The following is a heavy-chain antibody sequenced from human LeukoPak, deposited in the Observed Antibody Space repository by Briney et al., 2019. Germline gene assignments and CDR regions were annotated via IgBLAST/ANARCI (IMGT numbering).Heavy chain of an antibody. J-gene: IGHJ4*02. CDR3: TTGKIYCSTTSCSDDY. V-gene: IGHV1-24*01. D-gene: IGHD2-2*01. CDR1: GDTLTALS. Sequence: ASVKVSCMVSGDTLTALSMHWVRQAPGKGLEWMGGFHPEDGETIYAEKFQGRVTMTEDTSTDTAYMELSSLRSDDTAVYYCTTGKIYCSTTSCSDDYWGQGTLVTVSS. CDR2: FHPEDGET.